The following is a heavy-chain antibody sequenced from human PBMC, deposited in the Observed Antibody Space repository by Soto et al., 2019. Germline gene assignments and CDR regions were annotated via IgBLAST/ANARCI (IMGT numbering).Heavy chain of an antibody. J-gene: IGHJ4*02. CDR3: ARALAPRRLAYLDY. D-gene: IGHD6-19*01. Sequence: QVQLQQWGAGLLKPSETLSLTCAVYGGSFSGYYWSWIRQPPGKGLEWIGEINHSGSTNYNPSLKSRVAISLDPSKNQFSLKLSSVTAADTAVYYCARALAPRRLAYLDYWGQGTLVTVSS. CDR1: GGSFSGYY. CDR2: INHSGST. V-gene: IGHV4-34*01.